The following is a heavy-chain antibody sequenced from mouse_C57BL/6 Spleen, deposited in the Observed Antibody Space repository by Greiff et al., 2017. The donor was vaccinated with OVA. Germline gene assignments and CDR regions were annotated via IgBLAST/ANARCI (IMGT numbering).Heavy chain of an antibody. Sequence: EVQRVESGPGLVKPSQSLSLTCSVTGYSITSGYYWHWIRQFPGNKLEWMGYISYDGSNNYNPSLKNRISITRDTSKNQFFLKLNSVTTEDTTTYYCASKNFDYWGQGTTLTVSS. CDR3: ASKNFDY. CDR2: ISYDGSN. J-gene: IGHJ2*01. V-gene: IGHV3-6*01. CDR1: GYSITSGYY.